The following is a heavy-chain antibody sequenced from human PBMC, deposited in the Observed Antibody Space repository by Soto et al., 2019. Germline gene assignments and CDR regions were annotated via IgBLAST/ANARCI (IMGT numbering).Heavy chain of an antibody. V-gene: IGHV3-23*01. CDR1: GFTFSRDG. J-gene: IGHJ4*02. CDR2: VTDNGRST. D-gene: IGHD4-17*01. CDR3: VKERATTTAFDY. Sequence: EVQLLESGGGLVQAGGSLRLSCAASGFTFSRDGMSWVRQAPGKGLEWVSYVTDNGRSTYYADSVKGRFTISRDNTKNTLFLQMNSLRAEDTAVYYCVKERATTTAFDYWGQGALVTVSS.